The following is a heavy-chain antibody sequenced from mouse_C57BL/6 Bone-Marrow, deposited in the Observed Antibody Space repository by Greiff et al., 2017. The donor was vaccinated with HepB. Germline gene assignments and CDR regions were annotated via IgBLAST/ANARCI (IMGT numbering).Heavy chain of an antibody. D-gene: IGHD3-2*02. J-gene: IGHJ3*01. CDR2: IDPSDSYT. Sequence: VQLQQPGAELVRPGTSVKLSCKASGYTFTSYWMHWVKQRPGQGLEWIGVIDPSDSYTNYNQKFKGKATLTVDTSSSTAYMQLSSLTSEDSAVYDCARTAQATSRFAYWGQGTLVTVSA. CDR3: ARTAQATSRFAY. CDR1: GYTFTSYW. V-gene: IGHV1-59*01.